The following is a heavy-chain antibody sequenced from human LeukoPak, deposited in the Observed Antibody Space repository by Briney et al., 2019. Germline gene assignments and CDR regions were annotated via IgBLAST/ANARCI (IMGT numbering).Heavy chain of an antibody. CDR2: TYYRSKWYN. V-gene: IGHV6-1*01. J-gene: IGHJ4*02. CDR3: ARGKWGLVREAFDY. CDR1: GDSVSSNSVA. Sequence: SQTLSLTCAISGDSVSSNSVAWNWIRQSPSRGLEWLGRTYYRSKWYNDYAVSVKSRITINPDTSKNQFSLQLNSVTPEDTAVYYCARGKWGLVREAFDYWGQGTLVTVSS. D-gene: IGHD1-26*01.